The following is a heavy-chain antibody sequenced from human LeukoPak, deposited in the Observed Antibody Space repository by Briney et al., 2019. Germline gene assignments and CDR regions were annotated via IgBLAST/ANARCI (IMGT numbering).Heavy chain of an antibody. J-gene: IGHJ6*04. V-gene: IGHV4-59*01. D-gene: IGHD2-15*01. CDR1: GVSITGSY. CDR3: GGEPRLLDV. CDR2: IYYTGTT. Sequence: SETLSLTCTVSGVSITGSYWSWFRQPPGGELESIGYIYYTGTTKSNPSLESRVTISVDTSKNQLSLKLSFVTAADTATYFCGGEPRLLDVWGKGITVTVSS.